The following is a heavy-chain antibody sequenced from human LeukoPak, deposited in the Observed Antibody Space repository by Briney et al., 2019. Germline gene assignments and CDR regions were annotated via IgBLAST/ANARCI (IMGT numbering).Heavy chain of an antibody. J-gene: IGHJ4*02. CDR2: ISPTNGDT. CDR3: VRDGLHWDYDY. CDR1: GYTFTANF. V-gene: IGHV1-2*02. D-gene: IGHD1-7*01. Sequence: ASVKVSCKTSGYTFTANFIHWVRQAPGQGLGWMGWISPTNGDTRYAQKFQGRVAMTRDTSITTGYMELSRLRSDDTAVYYCVRDGLHWDYDYWGQGTLVAVSS.